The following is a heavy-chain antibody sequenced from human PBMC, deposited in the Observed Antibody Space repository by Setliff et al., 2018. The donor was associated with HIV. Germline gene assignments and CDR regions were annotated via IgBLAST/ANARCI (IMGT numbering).Heavy chain of an antibody. D-gene: IGHD3-10*01. Sequence: LSLSCAASGFTFSDYYMSWVRHAPGKGLEWVSYISSGGGTIYYADSVKGRFTISRDNAKNSLYLQMSSLRTEDTAVYYCAKRYGTFGDLEGMDVWGQGTTVTVSS. J-gene: IGHJ6*02. CDR2: ISSGGGTI. CDR3: AKRYGTFGDLEGMDV. V-gene: IGHV3-11*01. CDR1: GFTFSDYY.